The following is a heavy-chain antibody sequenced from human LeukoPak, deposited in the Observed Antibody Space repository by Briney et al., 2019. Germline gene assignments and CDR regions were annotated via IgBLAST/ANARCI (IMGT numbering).Heavy chain of an antibody. CDR2: ISGSGGST. J-gene: IGHJ3*02. D-gene: IGHD2-15*01. CDR3: ARGSIVGSAFDI. CDR1: GFTFSSYA. V-gene: IGHV3-23*01. Sequence: GGSLRLSCAASGFTFSSYAMTWVRQAPGKGLEWVSAISGSGGSTYYADSVKGRFTISRDNSKNTLFLQMNSLRAEDTAVYYCARGSIVGSAFDIWGQGTMVTVSS.